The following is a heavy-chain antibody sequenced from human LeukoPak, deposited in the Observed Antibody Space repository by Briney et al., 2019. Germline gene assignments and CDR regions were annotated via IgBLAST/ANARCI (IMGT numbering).Heavy chain of an antibody. Sequence: GGSLRLSCAASGFTFDDYTMHWVRQTPGKGLEWVSLINRRGHTFYADSVKGRFNISRDNSRNSVFLQMNSLRPEDTALYHCAKEVDCPSDCLFFHSWGQGTLVTVSS. D-gene: IGHD2-21*02. CDR2: INRRGHT. CDR1: GFTFDDYT. CDR3: AKEVDCPSDCLFFHS. V-gene: IGHV3-43*01. J-gene: IGHJ4*02.